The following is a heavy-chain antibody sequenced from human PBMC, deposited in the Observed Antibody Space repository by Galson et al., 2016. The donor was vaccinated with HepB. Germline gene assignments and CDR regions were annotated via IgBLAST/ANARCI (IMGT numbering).Heavy chain of an antibody. CDR1: GFTFRSYG. Sequence: SLRLSCAASGFTFRSYGMSWVRQAPGKGLEWVSAISGGGGSTYYADSVRGRFSISRDNSKNTVYLQLKSLSAEDTAIYYGAKDRENHYDTSGFSGNDYWGQGTLVTVSS. J-gene: IGHJ4*02. D-gene: IGHD3-22*01. V-gene: IGHV3-23*01. CDR3: AKDRENHYDTSGFSGNDY. CDR2: ISGGGGST.